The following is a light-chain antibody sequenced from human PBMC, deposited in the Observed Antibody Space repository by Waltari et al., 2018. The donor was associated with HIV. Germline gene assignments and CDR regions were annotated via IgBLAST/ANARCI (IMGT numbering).Light chain of an antibody. J-gene: IGKJ1*01. CDR1: QSVTSSY. V-gene: IGKV3-20*01. Sequence: EIVLTQSPGTLSLSPGERATLSCRASQSVTSSYLAWYQQKPGQSPRLLIYGASSRATGIPDRVSGSGSGTDFTLTISRLELEDFAVYYCQQYGRSPWTFGQGTKVEIK. CDR3: QQYGRSPWT. CDR2: GAS.